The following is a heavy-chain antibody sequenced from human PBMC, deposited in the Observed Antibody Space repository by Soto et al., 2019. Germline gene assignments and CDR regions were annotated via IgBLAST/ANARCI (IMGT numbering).Heavy chain of an antibody. CDR1: GDTFTSYG. CDR3: ARDGMATPYYFDY. D-gene: IGHD5-12*01. CDR2: ISAYNGNT. Sequence: AAVKVSCKASGDTFTSYGISCVRRAPGQGLEWMGWISAYNGNTNYAQKLQGRVTMTTDTSTSTAYMELRSLRSDDTAVYYCARDGMATPYYFDYWGQGTLVTVSS. V-gene: IGHV1-18*01. J-gene: IGHJ4*02.